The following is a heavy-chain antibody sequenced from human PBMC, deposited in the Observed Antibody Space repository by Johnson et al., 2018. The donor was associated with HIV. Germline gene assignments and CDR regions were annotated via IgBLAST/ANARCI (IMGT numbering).Heavy chain of an antibody. Sequence: VQLVESGGGLVQPGGSLRLSCAVSGFNVSSNYMSWVRQAPGKGLEWVSVIYSGGSTYYVASVKGRFTISRDNSKNTLYLQMGSLRAEDMAVYYCAREGVGVNAFDIWGQGTMVTVSS. CDR1: GFNVSSNY. D-gene: IGHD1-26*01. CDR3: AREGVGVNAFDI. CDR2: IYSGGST. J-gene: IGHJ3*02. V-gene: IGHV3-66*02.